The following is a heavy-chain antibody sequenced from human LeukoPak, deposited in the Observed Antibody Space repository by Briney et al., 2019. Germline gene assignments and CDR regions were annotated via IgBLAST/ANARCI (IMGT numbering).Heavy chain of an antibody. D-gene: IGHD6-25*01. Sequence: GGSLRLSCAGSGFMFSSYSMNWVRPAPGTRLEWISYISSSSTPKYYADSVKGRFAISRDNANNSLYLEMNSLRAEDTAVYYCARGQGIAADNFYYYMDVWGKGTTVTVSS. J-gene: IGHJ6*03. CDR3: ARGQGIAADNFYYYMDV. CDR1: GFMFSSYS. CDR2: ISSSSTPK. V-gene: IGHV3-48*04.